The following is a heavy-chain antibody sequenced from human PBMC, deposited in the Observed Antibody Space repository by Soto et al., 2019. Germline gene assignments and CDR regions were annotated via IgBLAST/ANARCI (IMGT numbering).Heavy chain of an antibody. J-gene: IGHJ4*02. D-gene: IGHD3-10*01. CDR1: GFILGDYG. CDR3: NRVGGYSQTDY. Sequence: SLRLSCTAAGFILGDYGVSGVRQAPGKGLEWVGFIRREFYGGTTEYAASVKGRFVFSRDDSENIAYLQMDSLKTEDTAVYYCNRVGGYSQTDYCGQGTLVNVS. CDR2: IRREFYGGTT. V-gene: IGHV3-49*04.